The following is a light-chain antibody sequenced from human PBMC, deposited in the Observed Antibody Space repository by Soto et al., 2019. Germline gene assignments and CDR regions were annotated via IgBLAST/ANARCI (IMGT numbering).Light chain of an antibody. Sequence: QSLLSHPRSVSWSTGHSITIACTGTSNDVGGYDYVSWYQQHPGRAPRVLIYDVNKRPSSVPDRFSGSRSGNTASLTISGLRAEDDPDYHCSSLACRDYSEVFGTGTKVTVL. CDR3: SSLACRDYSEV. V-gene: IGLV2-11*01. CDR2: DVN. J-gene: IGLJ1*01. CDR1: SNDVGGYDY.